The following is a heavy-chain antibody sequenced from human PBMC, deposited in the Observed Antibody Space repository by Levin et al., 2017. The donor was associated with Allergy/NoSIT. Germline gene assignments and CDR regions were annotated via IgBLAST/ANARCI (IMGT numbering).Heavy chain of an antibody. J-gene: IGHJ5*02. CDR2: VYYSGST. CDR3: ARDDVTTLDP. V-gene: IGHV4-59*01. D-gene: IGHD4-17*01. CDR1: GGSISSYY. Sequence: SETLSLTCTVSGGSISSYYWSWIRQPPGKGLEWIGYVYYSGSTNYNPSLKSRVTISVDTSKNQFSLKLSSVTAADTALYYCARDDVTTLDPWGQGTLVTVSS.